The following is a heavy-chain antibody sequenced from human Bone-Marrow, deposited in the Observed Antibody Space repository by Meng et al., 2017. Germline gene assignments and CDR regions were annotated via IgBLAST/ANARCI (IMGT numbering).Heavy chain of an antibody. D-gene: IGHD4-11*01. CDR3: ARGPTTMAHDFDY. V-gene: IGHV4-34*01. J-gene: IGHJ4*02. CDR2: INHSGST. Sequence: QWQLQHWGAGLLKPSETLSTTCAVYGGSFSGYYWSWIRQPPGKGLEWIGEINHSGSTNYNPSLESRATISVDTSQNNLSLKLSSVTAADSAVYYCARGPTTMAHDFDYWGQGTLVTVSS. CDR1: GGSFSGYY.